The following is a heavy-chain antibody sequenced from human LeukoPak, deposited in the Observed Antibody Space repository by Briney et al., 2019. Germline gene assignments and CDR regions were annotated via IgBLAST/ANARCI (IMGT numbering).Heavy chain of an antibody. CDR1: GFTFSSNG. CDR2: INRSGGST. D-gene: IGHD3-10*01. Sequence: GGSLRLSCAASGFTFSSNGMNWVRQAPGTGLEWFSDINRSGGSTYYADSVKGRFTITRDNSKNTLYLQMNSLSAEDTAVYYCAKDLPVGTGYFYGMDVWGQGTTVTVSS. CDR3: AKDLPVGTGYFYGMDV. V-gene: IGHV3-23*01. J-gene: IGHJ6*02.